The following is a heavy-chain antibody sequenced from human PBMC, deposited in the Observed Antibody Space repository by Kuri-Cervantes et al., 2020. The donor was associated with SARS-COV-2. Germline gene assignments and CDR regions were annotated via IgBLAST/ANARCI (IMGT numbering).Heavy chain of an antibody. J-gene: IGHJ3*02. Sequence: GGSLRLSCAASGFTFSTYNMNWVRQAPGKGLEWVSYISGSSSTIYYAESVRGRFTISRDNVKNSLYLQMNSLRAEDTAVYYCARDPDITMPPDAFDIWGHGTMVTVSS. V-gene: IGHV3-48*01. D-gene: IGHD5-18*01. CDR3: ARDPDITMPPDAFDI. CDR1: GFTFSTYN. CDR2: ISGSSSTI.